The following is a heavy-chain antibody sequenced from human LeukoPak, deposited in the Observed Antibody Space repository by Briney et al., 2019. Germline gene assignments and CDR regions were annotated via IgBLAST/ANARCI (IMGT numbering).Heavy chain of an antibody. V-gene: IGHV3-11*01. Sequence: PWGSLRLSCAASGFTFSDYYMSWIRQAPGKGLEWVSYISSSGSTIYYADSVKGRFTISRDNAKNSLYLQMNSLRAEDTAVYYCARICPGRCHSNPPPDYWGQGTLVTVSS. CDR2: ISSSGSTI. CDR1: GFTFSDYY. J-gene: IGHJ4*02. D-gene: IGHD4-11*01. CDR3: ARICPGRCHSNPPPDY.